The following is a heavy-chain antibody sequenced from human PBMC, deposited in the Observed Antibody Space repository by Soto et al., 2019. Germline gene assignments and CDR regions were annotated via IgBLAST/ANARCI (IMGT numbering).Heavy chain of an antibody. D-gene: IGHD6-13*01. CDR1: GFTFSSYG. J-gene: IGHJ6*02. CDR2: IWYDGSNK. CDR3: ARDRAAAGTRGVDV. Sequence: QVQLVESGGGVVQPGRSLRLSCAASGFTFSSYGMHWVRQAPGKGLEWVAVIWYDGSNKYYADSVKGRFTISRDNSKNTLYLQMNSLRAEDTAVYYCARDRAAAGTRGVDVWGQGTTVTVSS. V-gene: IGHV3-33*01.